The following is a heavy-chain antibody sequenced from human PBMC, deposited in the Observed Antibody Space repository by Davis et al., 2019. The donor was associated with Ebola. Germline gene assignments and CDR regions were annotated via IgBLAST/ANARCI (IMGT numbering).Heavy chain of an antibody. Sequence: MPSETLSLTCTISGGSFSSSSYYWGWIRQPPGGGLEWIGSIYYTGSTYYNPSLQSRVAISVDTSRTQVSLRVNSVTAADTAVYYCARQSPSRAVVGATTYYFDYWGRGALVTVSS. CDR1: GGSFSSSSYY. CDR2: IYYTGST. D-gene: IGHD3-22*01. V-gene: IGHV4-39*01. J-gene: IGHJ4*02. CDR3: ARQSPSRAVVGATTYYFDY.